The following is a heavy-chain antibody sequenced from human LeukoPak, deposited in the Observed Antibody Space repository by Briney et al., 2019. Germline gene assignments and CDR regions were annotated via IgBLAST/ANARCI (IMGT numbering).Heavy chain of an antibody. CDR2: ISRDGDTT. D-gene: IGHD1-26*01. CDR1: GFTFDDYA. J-gene: IGHJ4*02. Sequence: GGSLRLSCAASGFTFDDYAIHWVRQAPGKGLEWVSIISRDGDTTYYADSVKGRFTISRDNAKNSLYLQMNSLRAEDTAVYYCARVRQSGSPLDYWGQGTLITVSS. CDR3: ARVRQSGSPLDY. V-gene: IGHV3-43*02.